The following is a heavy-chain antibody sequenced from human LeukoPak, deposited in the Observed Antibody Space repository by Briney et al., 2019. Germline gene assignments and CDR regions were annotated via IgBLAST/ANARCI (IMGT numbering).Heavy chain of an antibody. CDR1: GGSISSSSYY. CDR2: IYYSGST. D-gene: IGHD1-26*01. J-gene: IGHJ4*02. Sequence: SETLSLTCTVSGGSISSSSYYWGWIRQPPGKGLEWIGSIYYSGSTYYNPSLKSRVTISVDTSKNQFSLKLSSVTAADTAVYYCARLFSGSYPPPEYYFDYWGQGTLVTVSS. CDR3: ARLFSGSYPPPEYYFDY. V-gene: IGHV4-39*01.